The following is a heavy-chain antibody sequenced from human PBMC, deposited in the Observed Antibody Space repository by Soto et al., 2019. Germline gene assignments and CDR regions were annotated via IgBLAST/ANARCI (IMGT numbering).Heavy chain of an antibody. CDR1: GFTFSSYA. V-gene: IGHV3-23*01. CDR2: SSGRGGGT. Sequence: PGGSLRLSCAASGFTFSSYAMSWVRQAPGKGLEWVSTSSGRGGGTYYADSMKGRFTISRDNSKNTLYLQMYSLRVEETAVDYCASDSDHWGQGTLVTVSS. J-gene: IGHJ4*02. CDR3: ASDSDH. D-gene: IGHD3-3*01.